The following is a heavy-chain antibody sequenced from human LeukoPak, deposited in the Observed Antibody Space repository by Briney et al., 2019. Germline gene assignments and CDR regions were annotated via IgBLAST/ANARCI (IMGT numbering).Heavy chain of an antibody. V-gene: IGHV4-34*01. CDR2: INHSGST. D-gene: IGHD1-26*01. CDR3: ARAAGRDTTSGLDFDY. Sequence: SETLSLTCAVYGGSFSGYYWSWIRQPPGKGLEWIGEINHSGSTNYNPSLKSRVTISVDTSKNQFSLKLSSVTAADTAVYYCARAAGRDTTSGLDFDYWGQGILVTVSS. CDR1: GGSFSGYY. J-gene: IGHJ4*02.